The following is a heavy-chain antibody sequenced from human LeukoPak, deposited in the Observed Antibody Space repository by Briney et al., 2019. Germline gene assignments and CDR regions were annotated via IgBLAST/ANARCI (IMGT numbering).Heavy chain of an antibody. CDR3: VVWGEDSSGHRFDH. J-gene: IGHJ4*02. CDR1: GFTFSSHS. V-gene: IGHV3-48*02. D-gene: IGHD3-22*01. Sequence: PGGSLRLSCAASGFTFSSHSMNWVRQAPGKGLEWVSYISTSSTTIYYADSVKGRFTISRDNAKNSLYLQMNSLRDEDTAVYYCVVWGEDSSGHRFDHWGQGTLVTVSS. CDR2: ISTSSTTI.